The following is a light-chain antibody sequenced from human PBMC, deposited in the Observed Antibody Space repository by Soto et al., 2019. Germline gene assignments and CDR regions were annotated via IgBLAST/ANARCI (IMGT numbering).Light chain of an antibody. CDR2: GAS. V-gene: IGKV1-39*01. Sequence: DIQMTQSPSSLSASVGDRVTISCRASQTISTYLNWYQKKPGNAPKLLIFGASSLHGGVPSRFSGRGSGTEFTLTITDLQPEDFATYYCHQSYETPHTFGGGTNVEI. CDR1: QTISTY. J-gene: IGKJ4*01. CDR3: HQSYETPHT.